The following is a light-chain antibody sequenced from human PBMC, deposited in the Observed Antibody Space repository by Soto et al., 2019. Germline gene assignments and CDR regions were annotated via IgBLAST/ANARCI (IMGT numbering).Light chain of an antibody. CDR3: LQHYSYPWT. CDR2: DAS. CDR1: QGIRNE. J-gene: IGKJ1*01. V-gene: IGKV1-17*01. Sequence: DIQMTQSPSSLSASVGDRVTITCRASQGIRNELGWYQQKPGKAPKRLIYDASILQGGVPSRFSGSGSGTEFTLTISILQPEDFATYSCLQHYSYPWTFGQGTKVEVK.